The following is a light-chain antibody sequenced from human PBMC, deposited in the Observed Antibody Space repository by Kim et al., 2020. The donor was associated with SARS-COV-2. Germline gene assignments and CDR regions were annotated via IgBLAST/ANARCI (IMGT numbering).Light chain of an antibody. J-gene: IGKJ2*01. CDR3: QQYGRSPYT. V-gene: IGKV3-20*01. CDR1: QSVSSSY. CDR2: GAS. Sequence: EIVLTQSPGTPSLSPGERATLSCRASQSVSSSYLAWYQQKPGQAPRLLIYGASSRATGIPDRFSGSGSGTDFTLTISRLEPEDFAVYYCQQYGRSPYTFGQGTKLEI.